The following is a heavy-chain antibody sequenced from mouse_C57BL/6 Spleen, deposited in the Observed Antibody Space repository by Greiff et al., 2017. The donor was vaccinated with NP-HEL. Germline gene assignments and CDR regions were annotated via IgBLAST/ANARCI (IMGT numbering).Heavy chain of an antibody. CDR3: ARTELRPYAMDY. CDR2: ISSGSSTI. V-gene: IGHV5-17*01. Sequence: EVMLVESGGGLVKPGGSLKLSCAASGFTFSDYGMHWVRQAPEKGLEWVAYISSGSSTIYYVDTVKGRFTISRDNAKNTLFLQMTSLRSEDTAMYYCARTELRPYAMDYWGQGTSVTVSS. CDR1: GFTFSDYG. J-gene: IGHJ4*01. D-gene: IGHD3-2*02.